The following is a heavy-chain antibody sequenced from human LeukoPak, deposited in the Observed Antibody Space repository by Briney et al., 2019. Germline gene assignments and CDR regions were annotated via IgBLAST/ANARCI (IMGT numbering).Heavy chain of an antibody. V-gene: IGHV3-7*01. CDR2: IKQDGSEK. Sequence: PGGSPRLSCAASGFTFSSYWMSWVRQAPGKGLEWVANIKQDGSEKYYVDSVKGRFTISRDNAKNSLYLQMNSLRAEDTAVYYCARDSGIAAAGPLHPWFDPWGQGTLVTVSS. CDR3: ARDSGIAAAGPLHPWFDP. D-gene: IGHD6-13*01. J-gene: IGHJ5*02. CDR1: GFTFSSYW.